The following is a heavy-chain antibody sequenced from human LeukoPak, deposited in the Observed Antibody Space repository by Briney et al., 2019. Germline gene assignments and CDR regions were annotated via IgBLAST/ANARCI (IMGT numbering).Heavy chain of an antibody. CDR2: IWYDGSNK. CDR3: ARDPWAELLVYYGGY. D-gene: IGHD1-26*01. Sequence: GGSLRLSWASSGFTFSSYVMRWVRQAPGKGLEWVAVIWYDGSNKYYADSVKGRFTISRDNSKNTLYLEMNSLRAEDTAVYYCARDPWAELLVYYGGYWGQGTLVTVSS. V-gene: IGHV3-33*01. CDR1: GFTFSSYV. J-gene: IGHJ4*02.